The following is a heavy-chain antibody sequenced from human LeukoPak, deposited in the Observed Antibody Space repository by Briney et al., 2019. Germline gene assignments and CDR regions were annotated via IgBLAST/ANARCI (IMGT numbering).Heavy chain of an antibody. CDR2: ISGSGGST. J-gene: IGHJ4*02. D-gene: IGHD3-10*01. CDR1: GFTFSSYD. Sequence: GGSLRLSCAVSGFTFSSYDMSWVCQAPGKGLEWVSGISGSGGSTYYADSVKGRFTISRDTSKNALYLQMNSLRVEDTAVYYCAKRSIRGDYYFDYWGQGTLVTVSS. V-gene: IGHV3-23*01. CDR3: AKRSIRGDYYFDY.